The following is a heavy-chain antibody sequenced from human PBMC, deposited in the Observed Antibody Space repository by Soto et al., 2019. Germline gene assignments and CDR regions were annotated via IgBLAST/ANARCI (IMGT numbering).Heavy chain of an antibody. J-gene: IGHJ6*02. D-gene: IGHD2-2*02. CDR2: VNPNSGST. V-gene: IGHV1-2*02. Sequence: GASVKVSCKASGYTFTGYYMHWVRQAPGQGPEWMGWVNPNSGSTTYAQKFQGRVTMTRDTSISTAYMELSRLRSDDTAVYYCARGGDYCSSTSCYTGHYYYYGMDVWGQGTTVTVSS. CDR3: ARGGDYCSSTSCYTGHYYYYGMDV. CDR1: GYTFTGYY.